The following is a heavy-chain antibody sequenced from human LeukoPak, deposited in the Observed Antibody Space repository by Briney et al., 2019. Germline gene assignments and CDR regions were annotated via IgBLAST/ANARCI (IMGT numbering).Heavy chain of an antibody. V-gene: IGHV4-39*01. CDR2: IYYGGSI. CDR1: GGSISSSYYY. Sequence: PSETLSLTCTVSGGSISSSYYYWGWIRQPPGKGLEWIGVIYYGGSIYHNPSLKSRVTIFVDTSKNQFSLKLSSVTAADTAVYYCARSGGSVLTPIDCWGQGTLVTVSS. J-gene: IGHJ4*02. D-gene: IGHD2-15*01. CDR3: ARSGGSVLTPIDC.